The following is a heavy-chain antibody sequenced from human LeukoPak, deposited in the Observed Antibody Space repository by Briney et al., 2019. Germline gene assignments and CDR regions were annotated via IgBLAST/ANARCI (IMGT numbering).Heavy chain of an antibody. Sequence: PSETLSLTCTVSGGSISSSSYYWGWIRQPPGKGLEWIGSIYYSGSNYYNPSLKSRVTISVYTSKNQFPLMLSSVTAADTAVYYCAATWAGYSHLYWGQGTLVTVSS. CDR2: IYYSGSN. CDR1: GGSISSSSYY. D-gene: IGHD6-13*01. J-gene: IGHJ4*02. CDR3: AATWAGYSHLY. V-gene: IGHV4-39*01.